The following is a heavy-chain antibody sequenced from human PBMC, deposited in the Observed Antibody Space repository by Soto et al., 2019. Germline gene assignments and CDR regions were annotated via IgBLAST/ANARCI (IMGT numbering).Heavy chain of an antibody. D-gene: IGHD5-18*01. CDR3: AREVDKAMVKRGVGYYYYYYGMDV. V-gene: IGHV3-30-3*01. J-gene: IGHJ6*02. CDR2: ISYDGSNK. CDR1: GFTFSSYA. Sequence: GGSLRLSCAASGFTFSSYAMHWVRQAPGKGLEWVAVISYDGSNKYYADSVKGRFTISRDNSKNKMYLQMNTLRAEDTSVYYCAREVDKAMVKRGVGYYYYYYGMDVWGQGTTVTVSS.